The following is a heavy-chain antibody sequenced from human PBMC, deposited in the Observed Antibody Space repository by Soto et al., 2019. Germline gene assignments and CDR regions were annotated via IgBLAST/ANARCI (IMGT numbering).Heavy chain of an antibody. J-gene: IGHJ4*02. CDR2: ISWNSGSI. D-gene: IGHD2-15*01. V-gene: IGHV3-9*01. CDR3: AKDSHGGPTYYFDY. Sequence: EVQLVESGGGLVQPGRSLRLSCAASGFTFDDYAMHWVRQAPGKGLEWVSGISWNSGSIGYADSVKGRFTISRDNPKDSLYLQKNSLRAEDTALYYCAKDSHGGPTYYFDYWGPGTLVTVSS. CDR1: GFTFDDYA.